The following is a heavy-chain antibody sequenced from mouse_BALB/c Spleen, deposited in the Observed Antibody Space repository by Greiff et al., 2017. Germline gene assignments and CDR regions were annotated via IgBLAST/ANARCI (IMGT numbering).Heavy chain of an antibody. D-gene: IGHD3-1*01. CDR3: ARDSSSYGAMDY. CDR1: GFTFSSYA. J-gene: IGHJ4*01. V-gene: IGHV5-9-4*01. CDR2: ISSGGSYT. Sequence: EVKLVESGGGLVKPGGSLKLSCAASGFTFSSYAMSWVRQSPEKRLEWVAEISSGGSYTYYPDTVTGRFTISRDNAKNTLYLEMSSLRSEDTAMYYCARDSSSYGAMDYWGQGTSVTVSS.